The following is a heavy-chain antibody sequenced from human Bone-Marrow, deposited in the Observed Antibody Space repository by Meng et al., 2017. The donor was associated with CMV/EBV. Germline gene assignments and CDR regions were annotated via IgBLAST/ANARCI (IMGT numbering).Heavy chain of an antibody. D-gene: IGHD2-2*01. CDR1: AYTFTGYY. CDR2: INANSGGT. V-gene: IGHV1-2*02. J-gene: IGHJ6*02. CDR3: ARAQYCSSTTCYYYGVDV. Sequence: ASVKVSCKAFAYTFTGYYLHWVRQAPGQGLEWMGWINANSGGTNYAQKFQGRVTMTRDTAIGTAYMSLSRLRSDDTAVYYCARAQYCSSTTCYYYGVDVWGQGTTVTVSS.